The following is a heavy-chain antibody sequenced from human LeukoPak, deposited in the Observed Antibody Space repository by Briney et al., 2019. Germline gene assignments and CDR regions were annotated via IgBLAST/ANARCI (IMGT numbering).Heavy chain of an antibody. D-gene: IGHD2-21*02. J-gene: IGHJ4*02. CDR3: ARDISWGLLDY. CDR2: IKQDGSDK. Sequence: GGSLRLSCVVSGFTFSRYWMTWVRQAPGKGLEWVANIKQDGSDKNYVDSVKGRFTISRDNAKNSLFLQVSSLRAEDTAVYYCARDISWGLLDYWGQGTLVTVSS. V-gene: IGHV3-7*01. CDR1: GFTFSRYW.